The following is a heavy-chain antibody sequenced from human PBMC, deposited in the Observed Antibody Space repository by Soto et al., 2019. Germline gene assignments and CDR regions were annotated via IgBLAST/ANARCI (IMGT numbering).Heavy chain of an antibody. V-gene: IGHV3-30*18. CDR2: ISYDGNNK. Sequence: GESLKISCEASGFIFSDFGMHWVRQAPGKGLEWVAVISYDGNNKYYAQSVKGRFTISRDNSKNTLFPNMDSLRPEDTAVYHCVKGDLDTAVVNSPDAFDFWGPGTMVTVSS. D-gene: IGHD5-18*01. CDR3: VKGDLDTAVVNSPDAFDF. CDR1: GFIFSDFG. J-gene: IGHJ3*01.